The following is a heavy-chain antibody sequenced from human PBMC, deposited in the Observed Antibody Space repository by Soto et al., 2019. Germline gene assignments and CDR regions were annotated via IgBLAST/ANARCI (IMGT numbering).Heavy chain of an antibody. CDR1: GGSISSHY. J-gene: IGHJ5*02. CDR3: ARRRLGSCSGGTCYSGDWFDP. CDR2: IYYSGNT. D-gene: IGHD2-15*01. V-gene: IGHV4-59*08. Sequence: PSETLSLTCSVSGGSISSHYWNWIRQPPGKGLEWLGSIYYSGNTNYDPSLKSRLTISVDTSKNQLSLRLTSVTAADTAVYYCARRRLGSCSGGTCYSGDWFDPWGQGTLVTVSS.